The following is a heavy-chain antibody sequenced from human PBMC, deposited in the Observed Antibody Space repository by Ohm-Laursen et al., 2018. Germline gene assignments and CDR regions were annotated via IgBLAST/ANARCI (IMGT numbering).Heavy chain of an antibody. CDR3: ARDRGYVEWYFDL. D-gene: IGHD3-22*01. CDR2: FYYSGNT. CDR1: GASISSGGYY. V-gene: IGHV4-31*03. J-gene: IGHJ2*01. Sequence: SDTLSLTCTVSGASISSGGYYWSWIRQHPGKGLEWIGYFYYSGNTYYNPSLKSRLTISVDTSKNQFSLRLSSVTAADTAVYYCARDRGYVEWYFDLWGRGTLVTVSS.